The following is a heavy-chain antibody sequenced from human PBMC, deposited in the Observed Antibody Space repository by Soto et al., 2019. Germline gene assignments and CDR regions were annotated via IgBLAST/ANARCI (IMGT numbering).Heavy chain of an antibody. J-gene: IGHJ5*02. D-gene: IGHD2-21*02. Sequence: QVQLQESGPGLVKPSQTLSLTCTVSGGSISSGDYFWSWIRQHPEKGLEWIGYIYYTGSTYYNPSLKSRAYISIDTYKNQFSLNLSSVTAADTAVYYCATAAYCGGDCTGWFDPWGQGTLVTVSS. V-gene: IGHV4-31*03. CDR1: GGSISSGDYF. CDR3: ATAAYCGGDCTGWFDP. CDR2: IYYTGST.